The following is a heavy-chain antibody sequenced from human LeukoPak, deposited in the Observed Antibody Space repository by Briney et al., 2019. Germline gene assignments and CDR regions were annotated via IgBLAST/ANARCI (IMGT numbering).Heavy chain of an antibody. V-gene: IGHV3-13*01. CDR3: AREGPYSSGLSGAFDI. CDR2: IGTAGDT. D-gene: IGHD6-19*01. CDR1: GFTFSSYD. Sequence: PGGSLRLSCAASGFTFSSYDMHWVRQGTGKGLEWVSAIGTAGDTYYPGSVKGRLTISRENAKNSLYLQMNSLRAGHTAVYYCAREGPYSSGLSGAFDIWGQGTMVTVSS. J-gene: IGHJ3*02.